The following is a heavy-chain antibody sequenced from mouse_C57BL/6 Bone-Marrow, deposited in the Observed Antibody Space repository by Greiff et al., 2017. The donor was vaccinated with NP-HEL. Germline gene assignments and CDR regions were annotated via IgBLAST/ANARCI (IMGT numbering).Heavy chain of an antibody. V-gene: IGHV2-9-1*01. J-gene: IGHJ2*01. Sequence: QVQLKESGPGLVAPSQSLSITCTVSWFSLTSYAISWVRQPPGKGLEWLGVIWTGGGTHYNSALKSRLSISKDNSKSQVFLKKNSLQTDNTARYYCARADGNYDYFYYRGQGTTLTVSS. CDR3: ARADGNYDYFYY. D-gene: IGHD2-1*01. CDR1: WFSLTSYA. CDR2: IWTGGGT.